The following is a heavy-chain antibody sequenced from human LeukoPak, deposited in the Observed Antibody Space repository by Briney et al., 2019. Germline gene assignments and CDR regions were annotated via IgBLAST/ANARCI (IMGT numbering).Heavy chain of an antibody. CDR1: GGSISSYY. CDR3: ARGPYCGGDCYFAY. CDR2: IYTSGST. D-gene: IGHD2-21*02. J-gene: IGHJ4*02. V-gene: IGHV4-4*07. Sequence: PSETLSLTCTVSGGSISSYYWSWIRQPAGKGLEWIGRIYTSGSTYYNPSLKSRVTMSVDTSKNQFPLKLSSVTAADTAVYFCARGPYCGGDCYFAYWGQGTLVTVSS.